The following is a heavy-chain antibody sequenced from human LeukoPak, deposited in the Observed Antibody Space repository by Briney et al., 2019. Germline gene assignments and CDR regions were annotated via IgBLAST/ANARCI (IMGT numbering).Heavy chain of an antibody. V-gene: IGHV1-69*13. CDR3: ANTVLFGEAKFDY. J-gene: IGHJ4*02. Sequence: GASVKVSCKASGGTFSSYAISWVRQAPGQGLEWMGGIIPIFGTANYAQKFQGRVTITADESTSTAYMELSSLRSEDTAVYYCANTVLFGEAKFDYLGQGTLVTGSS. CDR1: GGTFSSYA. D-gene: IGHD3-10*01. CDR2: IIPIFGTA.